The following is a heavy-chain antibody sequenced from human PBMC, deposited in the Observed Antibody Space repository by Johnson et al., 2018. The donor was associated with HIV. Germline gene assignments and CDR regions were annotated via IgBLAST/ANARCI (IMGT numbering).Heavy chain of an antibody. D-gene: IGHD3-16*01. CDR3: ARDYGRTLRLGEYGAFDI. J-gene: IGHJ3*02. CDR1: GVIVSSNY. V-gene: IGHV3-66*01. CDR2: IYSGGTT. Sequence: EVQLLESGGRVVQPGRSLRLSCAASGVIVSSNYMSWVRQAPGKGLEWVSVIYSGGTTYYAGSVKGRFTISRDNSKNTLYLQMNSLRAEDTAVYYCARDYGRTLRLGEYGAFDIWGQGTMVTVSS.